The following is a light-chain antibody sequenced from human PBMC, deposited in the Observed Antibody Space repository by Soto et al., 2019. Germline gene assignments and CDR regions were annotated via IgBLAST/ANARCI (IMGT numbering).Light chain of an antibody. J-gene: IGKJ4*01. CDR1: QSVAKNY. CDR2: DAS. V-gene: IGKV3-20*01. CDR3: QQYATSPLT. Sequence: EIVLTQSPGTLSLSPGERATHSCRASQSVAKNYLAWYQRKPGQALRLLISDASSRATGIPDRFSGSGSGTDFTLTISRLVAEDFAVYFCQQYATSPLTFGGGTKVEIK.